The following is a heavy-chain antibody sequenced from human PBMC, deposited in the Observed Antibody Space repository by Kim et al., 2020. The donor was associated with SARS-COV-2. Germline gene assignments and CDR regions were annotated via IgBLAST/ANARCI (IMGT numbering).Heavy chain of an antibody. J-gene: IGHJ4*02. D-gene: IGHD6-13*01. Sequence: PDAAKGRFTVSRDNSKRTLYLQMNNLRAGDTAMYFCAKTFIAAAGRGLDYWGRGTLVTVSS. V-gene: IGHV3-23*01. CDR3: AKTFIAAAGRGLDY.